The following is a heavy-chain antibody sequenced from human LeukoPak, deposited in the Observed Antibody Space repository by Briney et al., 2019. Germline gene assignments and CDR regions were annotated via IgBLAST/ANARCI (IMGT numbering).Heavy chain of an antibody. D-gene: IGHD3-22*01. Sequence: ESLKISCKGSGYSFTSYWIGWVRQMPGKGLGWMGIIYSGDSDTRYSPSFQGQVTISADKSISTAYLQWSSLKASDTAMYYCASGINLYDSSPDAFDIWGQGTMVTVSS. CDR3: ASGINLYDSSPDAFDI. V-gene: IGHV5-51*01. J-gene: IGHJ3*02. CDR1: GYSFTSYW. CDR2: IYSGDSDT.